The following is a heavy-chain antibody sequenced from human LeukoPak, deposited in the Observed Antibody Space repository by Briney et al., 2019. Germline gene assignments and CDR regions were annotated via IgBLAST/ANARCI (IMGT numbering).Heavy chain of an antibody. V-gene: IGHV4-34*01. CDR2: INHSGST. Sequence: SETLSLTCAVYGGSFSGYYWSWIRQPPGKGLWWIGEINHSGSTNYNPSLKSRVTISVDTSKNQFSLKLSSVTAADTAVYYCARVETGTIDYWGQGTLVTVSS. CDR3: ARVETGTIDY. J-gene: IGHJ4*02. D-gene: IGHD1-1*01. CDR1: GGSFSGYY.